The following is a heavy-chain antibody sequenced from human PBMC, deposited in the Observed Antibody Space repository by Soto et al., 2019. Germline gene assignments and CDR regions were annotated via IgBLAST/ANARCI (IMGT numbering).Heavy chain of an antibody. CDR3: ARVSGSYYYGMDV. CDR2: IYYSGST. V-gene: IGHV4-31*03. J-gene: IGHJ6*02. D-gene: IGHD1-26*01. Sequence: SETLSLTCTVSGGSISSGGYYWSWIRQHPGKGLEWIGYIYYSGSTYYNPSLKSRVTISVDTSKNQFSLKLSSVTAADTAVYYCARVSGSYYYGMDVWGQGTTVTVS. CDR1: GGSISSGGYY.